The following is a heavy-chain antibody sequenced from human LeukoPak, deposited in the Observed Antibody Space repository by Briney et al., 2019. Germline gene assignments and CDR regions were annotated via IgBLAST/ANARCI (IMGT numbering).Heavy chain of an antibody. CDR1: GYRFTRYR. CDR3: ARRSEGYAFDI. V-gene: IGHV5-51*01. J-gene: IGHJ3*02. CDR2: IYPGDSDT. Sequence: GESLKILCKASGYRFTRYRVRGVPQVPGRGREWMGIIYPGDSDTRYSPSFQGQVTISADKSISTAYLQWSSLKASDTAMYYCARRSEGYAFDIWGRGTMVTVSS.